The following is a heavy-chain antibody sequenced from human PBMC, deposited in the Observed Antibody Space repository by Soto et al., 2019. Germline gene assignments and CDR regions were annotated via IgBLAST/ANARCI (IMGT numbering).Heavy chain of an antibody. D-gene: IGHD3-16*02. J-gene: IGHJ4*02. CDR2: IYYSGST. CDR1: VGSISSYY. Sequence: SETLSLTCTVSVGSISSYYWSWIRQPPGKGLEWIGYIYYSGSTNYNPSLKSRVTISVDTSKNQFSLKLSSVTAADTAVYYCARGDMITFGGVIVLMGPLDYWGQGTLVTVSS. CDR3: ARGDMITFGGVIVLMGPLDY. V-gene: IGHV4-59*01.